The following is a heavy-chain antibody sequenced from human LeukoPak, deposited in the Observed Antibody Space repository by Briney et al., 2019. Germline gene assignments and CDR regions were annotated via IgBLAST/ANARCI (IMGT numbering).Heavy chain of an antibody. Sequence: SETLSLTCAVYGGSFSGYYWSWIRQPPGKGLEWIGEINHSGSTNYNPSLKSRVTISVDTSKNQFSPKLSSVTAADTAVYYCAIKRAPGATYNYWGQGTLVTVSS. J-gene: IGHJ4*02. CDR3: AIKRAPGATYNY. CDR2: INHSGST. V-gene: IGHV4-34*01. D-gene: IGHD5-12*01. CDR1: GGSFSGYY.